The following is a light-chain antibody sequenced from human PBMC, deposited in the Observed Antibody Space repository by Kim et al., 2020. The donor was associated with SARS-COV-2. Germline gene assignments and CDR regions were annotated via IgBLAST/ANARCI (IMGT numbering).Light chain of an antibody. J-gene: IGLJ3*02. Sequence: SSGKLTCTLSSGHSSYTIAWHQQQPGKAPRYLMKLEGSGSYNKGSGVPDRFSGSSSGADRYLTISNLQSEDEADYYCETWDSNTRVFGGGTQLTVL. CDR3: ETWDSNTRV. CDR2: LEGSGSY. V-gene: IGLV4-60*03. CDR1: SGHSSYT.